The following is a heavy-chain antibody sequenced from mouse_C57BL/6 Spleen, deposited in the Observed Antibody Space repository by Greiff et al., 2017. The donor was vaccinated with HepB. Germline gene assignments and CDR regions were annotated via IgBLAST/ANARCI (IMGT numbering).Heavy chain of an antibody. CDR2: INPNNGGT. Sequence: EVQLQQSGPELVKPGASVKISCKASGYTFTDYYMNWVKQSRGKSLEWIGDINPNNGGTSYNQKFKGKATLTVDKSSSTAYMELRSLTSEDSAVYYCARSDGSSYDYAMDYWGQGTSVTVSS. D-gene: IGHD1-1*01. CDR3: ARSDGSSYDYAMDY. J-gene: IGHJ4*01. CDR1: GYTFTDYY. V-gene: IGHV1-26*01.